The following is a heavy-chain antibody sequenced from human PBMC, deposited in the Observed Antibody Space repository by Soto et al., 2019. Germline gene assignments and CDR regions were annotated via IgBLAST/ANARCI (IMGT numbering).Heavy chain of an antibody. CDR2: ISGSGGST. CDR1: GFTFSSYA. V-gene: IGHV3-23*01. Sequence: EVQLLESGGGLVQPGGSLRLSCAASGFTFSSYAMSWVRQAPGKGLEWVSAISGSGGSTYYADSVKGRFTISRDNSKNTLYLLMNSLRAEDTAVYYCAKVSYYDSSGEDAFDIWGQGTMVTVSS. CDR3: AKVSYYDSSGEDAFDI. D-gene: IGHD3-22*01. J-gene: IGHJ3*02.